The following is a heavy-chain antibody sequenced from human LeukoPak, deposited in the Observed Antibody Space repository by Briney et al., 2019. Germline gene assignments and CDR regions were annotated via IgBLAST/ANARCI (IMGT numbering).Heavy chain of an antibody. CDR1: GGTFSSYA. Sequence: GASVKVSCKASGGTFSSYAISWVRQAPGQGLEWMGGIIPIFGTANYAQKFQGRVTITADESTSTAYMELSSLRSEDTAVYYCAREIVHYWVGWFDPWGQGTLVTVSS. CDR2: IIPIFGTA. CDR3: AREIVHYWVGWFDP. D-gene: IGHD2-8*02. J-gene: IGHJ5*02. V-gene: IGHV1-69*13.